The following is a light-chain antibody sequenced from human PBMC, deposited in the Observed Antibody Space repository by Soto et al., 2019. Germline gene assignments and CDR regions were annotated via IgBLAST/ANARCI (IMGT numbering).Light chain of an antibody. CDR2: DAS. CDR1: QSVSSY. CDR3: QQRSNWPTLT. V-gene: IGKV3-11*01. Sequence: EIVLTQSPATLSLSPGERATLSCRASQSVSSYLAWYQQKPGQAPRLLIYDASNGATGIPARFSGSGSGTDFTLTISSLEPEDFAVYYCQQRSNWPTLTFGGGPRWISN. J-gene: IGKJ4*01.